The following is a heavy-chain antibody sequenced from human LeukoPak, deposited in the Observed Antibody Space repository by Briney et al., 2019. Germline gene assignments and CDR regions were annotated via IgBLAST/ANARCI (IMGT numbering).Heavy chain of an antibody. CDR2: ISANNGDT. V-gene: IGHV1-18*01. J-gene: IGHJ6*03. CDR3: ARRGPTPYYYYMDV. D-gene: IGHD2-15*01. Sequence: ASVKVSCKASGYTFMHYGIHWVRQAPGQRLEWLGWISANNGDTNYAQKLQGRVTITTDTSTSTAYMELRSLTSDDTAVYYCARRGPTPYYYYMDVWGNGTTVTVSS. CDR1: GYTFMHYG.